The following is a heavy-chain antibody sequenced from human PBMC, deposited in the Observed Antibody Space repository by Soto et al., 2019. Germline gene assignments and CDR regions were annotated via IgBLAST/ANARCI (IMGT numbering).Heavy chain of an antibody. V-gene: IGHV3-23*01. CDR2: ITGSGGST. CDR1: GFTFSSYS. J-gene: IGHJ4*02. Sequence: GGSLRRSCAASGFTFSSYSMSWVRQAPGKGLEWVSAITGSGGSTYYADSVKGRFTISRDNSKNTLYLQMNSLRAEDTAVYYCAKEGDLIGYNYGSCFDYWGQGTLVTVSS. D-gene: IGHD5-18*01. CDR3: AKEGDLIGYNYGSCFDY.